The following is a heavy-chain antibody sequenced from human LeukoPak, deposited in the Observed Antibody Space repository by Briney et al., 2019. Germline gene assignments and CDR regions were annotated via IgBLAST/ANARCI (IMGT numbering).Heavy chain of an antibody. J-gene: IGHJ6*03. CDR3: ARAQSHYYYMDV. V-gene: IGHV4-30-2*01. D-gene: IGHD4-11*01. CDR1: GGSISSGGYY. Sequence: SETLSLTCTVSGGSISSGGYYWSWIRQPPGKGLEWIGYIYHSGSTYYNPSLKSRVTISVDTSKNQFSLKLSSVTAADTAVYYCARAQSHYYYMDVWGKGTTVTVSS. CDR2: IYHSGST.